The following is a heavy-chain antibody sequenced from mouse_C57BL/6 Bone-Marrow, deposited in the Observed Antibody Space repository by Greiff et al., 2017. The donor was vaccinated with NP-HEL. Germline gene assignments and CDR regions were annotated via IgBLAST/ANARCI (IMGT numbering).Heavy chain of an antibody. CDR1: GYTFTDYY. D-gene: IGHD1-1*01. CDR3: ANPFITTPLGYFDY. V-gene: IGHV1-19*01. J-gene: IGHJ2*01. CDR2: INPYNGGT. Sequence: VQLQQSGPVLVKPGASVKMSCKASGYTFTDYYMNWVKQSHGKSLEWIGVINPYNGGTSYNQKFKGKATLTVDKSSSTAYMELNSLTSEDSAVYYCANPFITTPLGYFDYWGQGTTLTVSS.